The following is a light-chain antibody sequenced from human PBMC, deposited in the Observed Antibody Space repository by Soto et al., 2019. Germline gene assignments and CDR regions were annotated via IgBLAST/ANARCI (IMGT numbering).Light chain of an antibody. Sequence: EIVLTQSPGTLSLSPGERATLTCRASQSFSSSYLAWYQQKPGQAPRLLIYGASSRATGIPDRFSGSGSGTDFTLTTSRLEPEDLAVYYCQQYDSSPFTFGPGTKVDIK. CDR1: QSFSSSY. J-gene: IGKJ3*01. V-gene: IGKV3-20*01. CDR2: GAS. CDR3: QQYDSSPFT.